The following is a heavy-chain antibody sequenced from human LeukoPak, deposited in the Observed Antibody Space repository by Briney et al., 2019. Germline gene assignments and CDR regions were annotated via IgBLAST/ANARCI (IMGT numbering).Heavy chain of an antibody. V-gene: IGHV3-48*02. D-gene: IGHD3-10*01. CDR3: ARVLRGLYNLGD. J-gene: IGHJ4*02. Sequence: GGSLRLSCEASGFSLSISGMNWVRQAPGKGLEWVSYISSSSDLMSYVASVKGRFTVSRDNAKNSLFLQMNSLRDEDTAVYYCARVLRGLYNLGDWGQGTLVTVSS. CDR1: GFSLSISG. CDR2: ISSSSDLM.